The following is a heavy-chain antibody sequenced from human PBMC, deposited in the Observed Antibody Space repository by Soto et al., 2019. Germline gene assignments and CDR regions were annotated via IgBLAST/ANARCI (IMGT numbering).Heavy chain of an antibody. D-gene: IGHD3-16*02. Sequence: QVQLQESGPGLVKPSQTLSLTCTVSGGSISSGGYYWSWIRQHPGKGLEWIGYIYYSGSTYYNPSLKSRVTRSVDTSKNQFSLKLSSVTAADTAVYYCARGEGDYVWGSYRHNWFDPWGQGTLVTVSS. CDR3: ARGEGDYVWGSYRHNWFDP. J-gene: IGHJ5*02. CDR1: GGSISSGGYY. CDR2: IYYSGST. V-gene: IGHV4-31*03.